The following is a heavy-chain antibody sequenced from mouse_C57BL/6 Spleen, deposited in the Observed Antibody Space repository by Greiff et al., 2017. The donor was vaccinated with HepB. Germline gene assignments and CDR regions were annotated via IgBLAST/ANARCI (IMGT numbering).Heavy chain of an antibody. J-gene: IGHJ2*01. CDR3: ARVSTMVTYYFDY. CDR1: GFTFSSYA. CDR2: ISDGGSYT. D-gene: IGHD2-2*01. Sequence: DVMLVESGGGLVKPGGSLKLSCAASGFTFSSYAMSWVRQTPEKRLEWVATISDGGSYTYYPDNVKGRFTISRDNAKNNLYLQMSHLKSEDTAMYYCARVSTMVTYYFDYWGQGTTLTVSS. V-gene: IGHV5-4*03.